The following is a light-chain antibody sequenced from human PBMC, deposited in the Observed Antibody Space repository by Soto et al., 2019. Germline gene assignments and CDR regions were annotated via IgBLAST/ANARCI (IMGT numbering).Light chain of an antibody. CDR3: KSYAGSNTYV. CDR2: EVV. J-gene: IGLJ1*01. V-gene: IGLV2-8*01. Sequence: QSERTQPPSASGSPGQSVTISCTGTKNDIGVYDFVSWYQHHPGKAPRLIIYEVVQRPSGVPDRFSGSKSGNTASLTVSGLQAADEADYFCKSYAGSNTYVFGSGTKVTVL. CDR1: KNDIGVYDF.